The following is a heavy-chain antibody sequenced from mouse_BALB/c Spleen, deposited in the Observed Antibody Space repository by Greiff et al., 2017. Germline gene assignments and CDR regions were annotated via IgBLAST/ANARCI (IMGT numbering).Heavy chain of an antibody. V-gene: IGHV5-17*02. CDR3: ARGNYYGSSYFDY. CDR2: ISSGSSTI. D-gene: IGHD1-1*01. J-gene: IGHJ2*01. CDR1: GFTFSSFG. Sequence: EVQLVESGGGLVQPGGSRKLSCAASGFTFSSFGMHWVRQAPEKGLEWVAYISSGSSTIYYADTVKGRFTISRDNPKNTLFLRMTSLRSEDTAMYYCARGNYYGSSYFDYWGQGTTLTVSS.